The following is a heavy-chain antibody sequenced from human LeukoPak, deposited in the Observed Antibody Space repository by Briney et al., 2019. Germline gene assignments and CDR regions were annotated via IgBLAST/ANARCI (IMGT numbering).Heavy chain of an antibody. Sequence: GASVKVSCKASGYTFTSYYMHWVRQAPGQGLEWMGWISAYNGNTNYAQKLQDRVTMTTDTSTSTAYMELRRLRSDDTAVYYCARDHGRGSYPGYAFDIWGQGTMVSVSS. CDR3: ARDHGRGSYPGYAFDI. D-gene: IGHD1-26*01. J-gene: IGHJ3*02. V-gene: IGHV1-18*04. CDR1: GYTFTSYY. CDR2: ISAYNGNT.